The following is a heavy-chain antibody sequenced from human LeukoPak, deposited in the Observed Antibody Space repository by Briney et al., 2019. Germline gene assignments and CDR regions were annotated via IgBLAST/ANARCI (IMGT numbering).Heavy chain of an antibody. CDR3: ARHYGP. J-gene: IGHJ5*02. Sequence: SETLSLTCAVYSGSFSGYYWSWIRQPPGKGLEWIGEINHSGSTNYNPFLKSRVTISVDTSKNQFSLKLNSVTAADTAVYYCARHYGPWGQGTLVTVSS. CDR2: INHSGST. D-gene: IGHD3-16*01. CDR1: SGSFSGYY. V-gene: IGHV4-34*01.